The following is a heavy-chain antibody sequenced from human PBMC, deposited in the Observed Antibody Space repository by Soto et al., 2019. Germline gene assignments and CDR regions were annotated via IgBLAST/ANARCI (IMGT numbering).Heavy chain of an antibody. CDR3: ARVGGSDIVTGSLDC. Sequence: QIQLVQSGTEVTKPGASVKFSCKASGYTFSSNGITWVRQAPGQGLEWMGWINPYNGNTNYAQNLQGRVTMTTDTSTSTAYMELRSLRSDDTAVYYCARVGGSDIVTGSLDCWGQGTLVTVSS. CDR1: GYTFSSNG. V-gene: IGHV1-18*01. J-gene: IGHJ4*02. D-gene: IGHD3-9*01. CDR2: INPYNGNT.